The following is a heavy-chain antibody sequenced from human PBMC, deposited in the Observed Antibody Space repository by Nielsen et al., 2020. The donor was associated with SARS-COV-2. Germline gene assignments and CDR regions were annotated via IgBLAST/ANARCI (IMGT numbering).Heavy chain of an antibody. CDR2: IYYSGST. J-gene: IGHJ4*02. CDR3: AYGSGSCTFDY. D-gene: IGHD3-10*01. V-gene: IGHV4-31*03. CDR1: VGSISSGGYY. Sequence: SETLSLTCTVSVGSISSGGYYWSWIRQHPGKGLKWIGYIYYSGSTYYNPSLKSRVTISVDTSKNQFSLKLSSVTAADTAVYYCAYGSGSCTFDYWGQGTLVTVSS.